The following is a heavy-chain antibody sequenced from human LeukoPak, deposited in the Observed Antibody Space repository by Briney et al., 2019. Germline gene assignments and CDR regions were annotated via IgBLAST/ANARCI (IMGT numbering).Heavy chain of an antibody. D-gene: IGHD3-22*01. CDR2: IWYDGSNK. V-gene: IGHV3-33*01. CDR3: ASRSSGMIGDYFDY. J-gene: IGHJ4*02. Sequence: GGSLRLSCAASGFTFSSYGMHWVRQAPGKGLEWVAVIWYDGSNKYYADSVKGRFTISRDNSKNTLYLQMNSLRAEDTAVYYCASRSSGMIGDYFDYWGQGTLVTVSS. CDR1: GFTFSSYG.